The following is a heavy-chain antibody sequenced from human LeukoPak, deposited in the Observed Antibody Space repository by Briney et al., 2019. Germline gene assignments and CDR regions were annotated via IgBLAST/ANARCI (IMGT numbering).Heavy chain of an antibody. V-gene: IGHV4-61*02. CDR3: ARSPAESYYDYVWGSDGNFDY. Sequence: SETLSLTCTVSGGSISSGSYYWSWIRQPAGKGLEWIGRIYTSGSTNYHPSLKSRVTISVDTSKNQFSLKLSSVTAADTAVYYCARSPAESYYDYVWGSDGNFDYWGQGTLVTVSS. J-gene: IGHJ4*02. CDR2: IYTSGST. CDR1: GGSISSGSYY. D-gene: IGHD3-16*01.